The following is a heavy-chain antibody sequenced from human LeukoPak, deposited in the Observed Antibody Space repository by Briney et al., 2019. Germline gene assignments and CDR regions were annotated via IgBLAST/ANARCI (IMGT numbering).Heavy chain of an antibody. CDR2: IYSSGTI. V-gene: IGHV4-4*07. J-gene: IGHJ5*02. D-gene: IGHD3-10*01. CDR3: TRDSGTTGEVKFDP. CDR1: GGSISSYY. Sequence: SQTLSLTCSVSGGSISSYYWSWIRQPAGKGLEWIGRIYSSGTITYNPSLQSRVTMSVDTSKNEFSLKMSSVTAADTAVYYCTRDSGTTGEVKFDPWGQGTLVAVSS.